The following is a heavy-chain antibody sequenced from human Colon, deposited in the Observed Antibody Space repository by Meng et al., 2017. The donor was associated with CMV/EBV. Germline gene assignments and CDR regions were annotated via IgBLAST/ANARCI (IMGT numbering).Heavy chain of an antibody. Sequence: KLVGSGGGFVKPGGSLRLSCSASGFSFPGAWMSWVRQTPGKGLEWVGQIKSKTDGGAIDYAASMRGRFTISRDDSRNMVYLQMNSLIIEDTAMYYCGCGVPAYDYWGQGALVTVSS. CDR3: GCGVPAYDY. V-gene: IGHV3-15*01. CDR2: IKSKTDGGAI. J-gene: IGHJ4*02. CDR1: GFSFPGAW. D-gene: IGHD2-2*01.